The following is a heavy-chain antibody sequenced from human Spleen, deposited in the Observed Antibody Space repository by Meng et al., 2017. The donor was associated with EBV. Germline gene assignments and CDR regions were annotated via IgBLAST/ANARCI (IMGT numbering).Heavy chain of an antibody. D-gene: IGHD3-3*01. CDR3: ALRGFWSGYYRDY. J-gene: IGHJ4*02. CDR2: INPTGGKT. V-gene: IGHV1-46*02. CDR1: GDTLNTYW. Sequence: QVQLVQSGAAVKKPGASVKISCKTFGDTLNTYWIHWVRQAPGQGPEWVGIINPTGGKTTYAQKFQGRVTVTSDTSTNTVYMDLRSLRSEDTAVYYCALRGFWSGYYRDYWGQGTLVTVSS.